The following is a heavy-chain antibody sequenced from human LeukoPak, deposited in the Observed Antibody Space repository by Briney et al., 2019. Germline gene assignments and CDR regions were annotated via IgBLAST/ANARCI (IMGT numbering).Heavy chain of an antibody. Sequence: SETLSLTCTVSGFSISSGSYYWSWIRQPAGKGLEWIVRFYTSGSTNYNPSLKSRVTISVDTSKNQFSLKLNSVTAADTAVYYCARGRDGYNFLNRGEYYYFDYWGQGTLVTVSS. J-gene: IGHJ4*02. D-gene: IGHD5-24*01. CDR3: ARGRDGYNFLNRGEYYYFDY. CDR1: GFSISSGSYY. V-gene: IGHV4-61*02. CDR2: FYTSGST.